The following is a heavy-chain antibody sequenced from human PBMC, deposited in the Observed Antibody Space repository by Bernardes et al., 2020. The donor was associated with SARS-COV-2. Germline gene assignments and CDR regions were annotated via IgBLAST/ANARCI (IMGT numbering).Heavy chain of an antibody. J-gene: IGHJ4*02. CDR2: ISTGGSTK. CDR1: GFTFRSSV. Sequence: GGSLILSCAASGFTFRSSVMNWVRQAPGKGLEWVSYISTGGSTKYYADSVKGRFTISRDNAKNSLYLQMNSLRAEDTAVYYCAREYTYGFDSWGQGTLVTVSS. V-gene: IGHV3-48*03. CDR3: AREYTYGFDS. D-gene: IGHD5-18*01.